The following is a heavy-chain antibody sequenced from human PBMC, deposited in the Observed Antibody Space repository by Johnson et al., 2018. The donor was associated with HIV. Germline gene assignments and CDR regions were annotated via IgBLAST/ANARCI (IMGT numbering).Heavy chain of an antibody. CDR1: GFTFDDHG. CDR2: INWNGGST. V-gene: IGHV3-20*04. CDR3: AGWPIFGGPLPVAFDI. D-gene: IGHD3-3*01. J-gene: IGHJ3*02. Sequence: VQLVESGGGVVPPGGSLRLSCAASGFTFDDHGMSWVRQAPGKGLEWVSGINWNGGSTGYADSVKGRFTNSRDNAKNSLYLQMNSLRAEDTAVYYCAGWPIFGGPLPVAFDIWGQGTMVTVSS.